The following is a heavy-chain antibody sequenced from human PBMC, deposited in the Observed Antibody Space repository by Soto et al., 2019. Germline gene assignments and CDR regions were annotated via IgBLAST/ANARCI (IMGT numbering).Heavy chain of an antibody. Sequence: EVQLVESGGGLVKPGGSLRLSCAASGFTFSSYSMNWVRQAPGKGLEWVSSISSSSSNIYYADSVKGRFTISRDNAKNSLYLQMNSLRAEDTAVYYCARVADLYYYYYMDVWGKGTTVTVSS. D-gene: IGHD6-25*01. CDR1: GFTFSSYS. CDR2: ISSSSSNI. CDR3: ARVADLYYYYYMDV. J-gene: IGHJ6*03. V-gene: IGHV3-21*01.